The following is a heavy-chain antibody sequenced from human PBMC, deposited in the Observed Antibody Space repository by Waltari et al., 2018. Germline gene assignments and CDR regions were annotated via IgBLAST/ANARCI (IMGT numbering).Heavy chain of an antibody. Sequence: QVQLQQWGAGLLKPSEPLSLTCGVSGGSFSGYYSTWLRQPPWKGLEWIGEINPGGNTNYNPSLKSRVTISVDNFKSQFSLNLSSVTAADTAVYYCATSPGTGWYSGYYGLDVWGQGTTVSVSS. V-gene: IGHV4-34*01. D-gene: IGHD3-3*01. CDR2: INPGGNT. J-gene: IGHJ6*02. CDR1: GGSFSGYY. CDR3: ATSPGTGWYSGYYGLDV.